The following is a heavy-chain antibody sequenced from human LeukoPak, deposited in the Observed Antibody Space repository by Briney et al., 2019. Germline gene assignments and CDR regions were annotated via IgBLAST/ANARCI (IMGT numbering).Heavy chain of an antibody. CDR2: IIHSGST. CDR1: GCSFSGYY. D-gene: IGHD2-15*01. Sequence: SETLSLTCGVSGCSFSGYYWTWIRQPPGKGLEWIGEIIHSGSTNYYPALKSRVTISVDTYKNQFSQKLSSVTAADTTVYYCWRIIVVVVAATPVYYYGMDVWGQGTTVTVSS. CDR3: WRIIVVVVAATPVYYYGMDV. J-gene: IGHJ6*02. V-gene: IGHV4-34*12.